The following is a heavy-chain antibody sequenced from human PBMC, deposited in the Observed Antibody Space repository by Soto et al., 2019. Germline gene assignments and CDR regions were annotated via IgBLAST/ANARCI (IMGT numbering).Heavy chain of an antibody. CDR1: GFILSEYA. D-gene: IGHD4-17*01. CDR3: SVTIVTSPFFFYYGLDV. J-gene: IGHJ6*02. CDR2: IASRIYGGSV. Sequence: EEQLVESGGGLVQPGRSLRLSCTASGFILSEYALSWFRQAPGKGLEWVGFIASRIYGGSVEYDASVKGRFTISREDSKSIAYIPLDSLTSEDTSVYYRSVTIVTSPFFFYYGLDVWGQGTTVTVSS. V-gene: IGHV3-49*03.